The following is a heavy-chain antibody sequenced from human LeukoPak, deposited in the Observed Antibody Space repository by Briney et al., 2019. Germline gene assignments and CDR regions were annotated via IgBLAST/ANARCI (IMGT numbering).Heavy chain of an antibody. V-gene: IGHV3-64D*06. CDR3: VKDETHYGSGSYYNGFDY. CDR2: ISSNGGST. D-gene: IGHD3-10*01. J-gene: IGHJ4*02. Sequence: PGGSLRLSCSASGFTFSSYAMHWVRQAPGKGLEYVSAISSNGGSTYYADSVKGRFTISRDNSKNTLYLQMSSLRAEDTAVYYCVKDETHYGSGSYYNGFDYWGQGTLVTVSS. CDR1: GFTFSSYA.